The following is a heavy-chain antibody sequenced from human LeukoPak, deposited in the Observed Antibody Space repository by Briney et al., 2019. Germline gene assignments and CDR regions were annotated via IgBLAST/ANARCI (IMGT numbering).Heavy chain of an antibody. CDR3: ARHVRDPYSSSWYDIGFDP. D-gene: IGHD6-13*01. CDR1: GYSFSNNW. CDR2: IYPGDSDT. J-gene: IGHJ5*02. Sequence: GESLKISCKASGYSFSNNWIGWVRQMPGKGLEWRGIIYPGDSDTRYSPSFQGQVTISADKSISTAYLQWSSLKASDTAMYYCARHVRDPYSSSWYDIGFDPWGQGTLVTVSS. V-gene: IGHV5-51*01.